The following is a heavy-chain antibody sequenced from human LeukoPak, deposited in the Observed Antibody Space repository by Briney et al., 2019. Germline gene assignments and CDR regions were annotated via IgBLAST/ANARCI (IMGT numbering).Heavy chain of an antibody. CDR1: GGTFSSYA. CDR2: IIPIFGTA. J-gene: IGHJ4*02. D-gene: IGHD4-17*01. Sequence: SVKVSCKASGGTFSSYAISWVRQAPGQGLEWMGGIIPIFGTANYAQKFQGRVTITADESTSTAYMELSSLRSEDTAVYYCATFISYGDYVYFDYWGQGTLVTVSS. CDR3: ATFISYGDYVYFDY. V-gene: IGHV1-69*13.